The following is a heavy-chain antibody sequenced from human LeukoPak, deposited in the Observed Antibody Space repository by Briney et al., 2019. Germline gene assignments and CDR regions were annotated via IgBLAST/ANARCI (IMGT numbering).Heavy chain of an antibody. CDR2: ISWNSGSM. Sequence: GRSLRLSCAASGFTFDDYAMHWVRQAPGKGLEWVSGISWNSGSMGYADSVKGRFTISRDNAKNSLYLQMNSLRAGDTAVYYCARGNIAAAVDIGGFDPWGQGTLVTVSS. D-gene: IGHD6-13*01. V-gene: IGHV3-9*01. CDR3: ARGNIAAAVDIGGFDP. CDR1: GFTFDDYA. J-gene: IGHJ5*02.